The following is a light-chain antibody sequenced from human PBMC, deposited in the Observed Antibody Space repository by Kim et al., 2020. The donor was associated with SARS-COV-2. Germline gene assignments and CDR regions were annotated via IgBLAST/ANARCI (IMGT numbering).Light chain of an antibody. CDR1: NIATKS. J-gene: IGLJ3*02. V-gene: IGLV3-21*01. Sequence: SYELTQPPSVSVAPGKTARITCGGDNIATKSVHWYQQKPGQAPLLVIFFDSDRPSGIPERFSGSNSLNTATLTISRVEAGDEADYYCQVWESSSDLWVFGGGTQLTVL. CDR2: FDS. CDR3: QVWESSSDLWV.